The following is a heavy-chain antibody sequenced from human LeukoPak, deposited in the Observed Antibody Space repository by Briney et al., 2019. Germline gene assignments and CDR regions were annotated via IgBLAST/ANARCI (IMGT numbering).Heavy chain of an antibody. V-gene: IGHV4-59*08. CDR3: ARSGSYSYFDY. CDR2: IYYSGST. CDR1: GGSISSYY. D-gene: IGHD1-26*01. J-gene: IGHJ4*02. Sequence: SETLSLTCTVSGGSISSYYWSWIRQPPGKGLEWTGYIYYSGSTNYNPSLKSRVTISVDTSKNQFSLKLSSVTAADTAVYYCARSGSYSYFDYWGQGTLVTVSS.